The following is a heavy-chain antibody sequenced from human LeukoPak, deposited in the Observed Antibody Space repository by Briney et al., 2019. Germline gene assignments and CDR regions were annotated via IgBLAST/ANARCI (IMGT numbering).Heavy chain of an antibody. CDR2: IYHSGST. Sequence: PSETLSLTCTVSGGSISTSGYYWGWIRQPPGKGLEWIGNIYHSGSTYYNPSLKSRVTISVDTSKNQFSLKLSSVTAADTAVYYCARAFYPGYYSYMAVWGKGTTVTVSS. J-gene: IGHJ6*03. D-gene: IGHD3-3*02. CDR1: GGSISTSGYY. V-gene: IGHV4-39*07. CDR3: ARAFYPGYYSYMAV.